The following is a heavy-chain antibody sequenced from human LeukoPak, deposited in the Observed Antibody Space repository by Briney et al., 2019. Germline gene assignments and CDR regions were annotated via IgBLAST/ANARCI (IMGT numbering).Heavy chain of an antibody. D-gene: IGHD4-23*01. CDR2: IYYSGST. V-gene: IGHV4-59*08. J-gene: IGHJ3*02. CDR3: ARPNDYGGNSDAFDI. CDR1: GGSISSYY. Sequence: SETLSLTCTVSGGSISSYYWSWIRQPPGKGLEWIGYIYYSGSTNYNPSLKSRVTISVDTSKNQFSLKLSSVTAADTAVYYCARPNDYGGNSDAFDIWGQGTMVTVSS.